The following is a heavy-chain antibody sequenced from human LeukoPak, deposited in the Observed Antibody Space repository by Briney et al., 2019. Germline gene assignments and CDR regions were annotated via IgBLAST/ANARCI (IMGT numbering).Heavy chain of an antibody. CDR2: IKSKTDGGTT. V-gene: IGHV3-15*01. CDR1: GFTFSNAW. D-gene: IGHD6-19*01. Sequence: GGSLRPSCAASGFTFSNAWMSWVRQAPGKGLEWVGRIKSKTDGGTTDYAAPVKGRFTISRDDSKNTLYLQMNSLKTEDTAVYYCTTAADGQWLVPAEYFQHWGQGTLVTVSS. CDR3: TTAADGQWLVPAEYFQH. J-gene: IGHJ1*01.